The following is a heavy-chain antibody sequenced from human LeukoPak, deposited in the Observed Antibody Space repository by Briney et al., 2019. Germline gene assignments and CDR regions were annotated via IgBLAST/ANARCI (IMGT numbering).Heavy chain of an antibody. CDR3: ARDLGGYPFFMDV. D-gene: IGHD2-15*01. J-gene: IGHJ6*03. CDR2: INHDGSP. Sequence: SETLSLTCAVYGGSFSGYNWIWIRQPPGKGLEWIGEINHDGSPNYNPSLKSRLTVSADTSKNQFSLKLTSVTAADTAVYFCARDLGGYPFFMDVWGRGTTVIVSS. V-gene: IGHV4-34*01. CDR1: GGSFSGYN.